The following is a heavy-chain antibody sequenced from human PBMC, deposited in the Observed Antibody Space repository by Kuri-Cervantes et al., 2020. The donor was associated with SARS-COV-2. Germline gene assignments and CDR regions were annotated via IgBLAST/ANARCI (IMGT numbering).Heavy chain of an antibody. CDR2: IIPMLGTA. CDR1: GGTFISYA. CDR3: AREGDYYYYHGMDV. V-gene: IGHV1-69*05. J-gene: IGHJ6*02. Sequence: AVTVSCQATGGTFISYAFSWVRQARGQGPEWMGGIIPMLGTANYAQKFQDRVTITTDESTRTAYMELSSLRSEDSAVYYCAREGDYYYYHGMDVWGQGTTVTVSS.